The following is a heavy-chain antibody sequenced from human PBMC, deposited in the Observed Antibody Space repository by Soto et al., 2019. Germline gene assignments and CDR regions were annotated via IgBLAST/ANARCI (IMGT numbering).Heavy chain of an antibody. J-gene: IGHJ6*02. CDR1: GGSISSSSYY. V-gene: IGHV4-39*01. CDR2: IYYRGNT. D-gene: IGHD3-10*01. Sequence: SETLSLTCTVSGGSISSSSYYWGWICQPPGEGLEWIGSIYYRGNTYYNPSLKSRVTISVDTSTNHFSLKLSSVTAADTAVYYCVRQGFGRLHGLVDVWGQGTTVTVSS. CDR3: VRQGFGRLHGLVDV.